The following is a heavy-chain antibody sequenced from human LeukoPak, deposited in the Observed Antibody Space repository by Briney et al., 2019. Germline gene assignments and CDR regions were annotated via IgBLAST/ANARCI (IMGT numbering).Heavy chain of an antibody. CDR1: GGSISSYY. V-gene: IGHV4-59*01. Sequence: SETLSLTCTVSGGSISSYYWSWIRQPPGKGLEWIGYIYYSGSTNYNPSLKSRVTISVDTSKNQFSLKLSSVTAADTAVYYCARQGYYYYYGMDVWGQGTTVTVSS. CDR2: IYYSGST. J-gene: IGHJ6*02. CDR3: ARQGYYYYYGMDV.